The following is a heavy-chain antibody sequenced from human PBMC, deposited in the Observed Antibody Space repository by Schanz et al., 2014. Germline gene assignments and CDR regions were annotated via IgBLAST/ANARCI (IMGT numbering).Heavy chain of an antibody. Sequence: QVHLVQSGAEVHKPGASVKVSCKASGYTFTTYYMLWVRQAPGQGLEWMGIINPSGGSTRYGQKFQCRITVTTDTATSTVYLELSSLRSDDTAVYYCGRGISRSYIDVWGEGTLITVSS. J-gene: IGHJ4*02. CDR2: INPSGGST. CDR3: GRGISRSYIDV. D-gene: IGHD6-6*01. V-gene: IGHV1-46*03. CDR1: GYTFTTYY.